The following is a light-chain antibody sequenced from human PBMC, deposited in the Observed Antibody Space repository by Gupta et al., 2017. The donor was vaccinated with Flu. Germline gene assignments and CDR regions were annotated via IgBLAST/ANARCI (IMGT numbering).Light chain of an antibody. CDR1: SGEVTTSYY. Sequence: TVTLTCAYSSGEVTTSYYPNWFQHKPGHPPRPLCHSTTNRHSWTPARFSGSLVGGKAVLTLSDVQPEDDAYYYCLLYFGGSRGVFGGGTKLTVL. J-gene: IGLJ3*02. V-gene: IGLV7-43*01. CDR3: LLYFGGSRGV. CDR2: STT.